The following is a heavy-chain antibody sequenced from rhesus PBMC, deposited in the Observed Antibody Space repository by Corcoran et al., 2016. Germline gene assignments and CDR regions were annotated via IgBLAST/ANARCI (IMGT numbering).Heavy chain of an antibody. CDR1: GGSISSNF. CDR2: IHGDSGGT. D-gene: IGHD2-27*01. Sequence: QVQLQESGPGLLKPSETLSLTCTVSGGSISSNFWSWIRQTPVKGLEGIGSIHGDSGGTSYNPSLESRVTISRDTSKNQFSLKLSSVTAADTAVYYCARDPWSRVFTEGGSLDYWGQGVLVTVSS. J-gene: IGHJ4*01. V-gene: IGHV4-147*01. CDR3: ARDPWSRVFTEGGSLDY.